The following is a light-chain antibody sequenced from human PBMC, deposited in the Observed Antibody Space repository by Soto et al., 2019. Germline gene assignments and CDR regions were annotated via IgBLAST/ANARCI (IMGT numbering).Light chain of an antibody. CDR2: KVS. CDR3: QQYNNYPWT. Sequence: DIQMTQSPSTLSASVGDRVTITCRASQSVSTWLAWYQQKPGKAPKVLIYKVSNLKSRVPLRFSGSGSGTEFTLTISSLQPDDFATYYCQQYNNYPWTFGQGTKVEIK. CDR1: QSVSTW. V-gene: IGKV1-5*03. J-gene: IGKJ1*01.